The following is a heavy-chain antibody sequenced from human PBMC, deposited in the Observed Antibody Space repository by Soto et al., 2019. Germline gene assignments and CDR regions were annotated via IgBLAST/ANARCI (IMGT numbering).Heavy chain of an antibody. Sequence: GGSLRLSCATSGFSFSNYGMNWVRQAPGKGLEWVSGITKTGRSTFIADSVRGRFTISRDNLKNIMYLQMSSLRVDATALYYCTKDAEAYDFAFDKWGQGTMVTVSS. CDR3: TKDAEAYDFAFDK. V-gene: IGHV3-23*01. J-gene: IGHJ3*02. CDR2: ITKTGRST. D-gene: IGHD3-3*01. CDR1: GFSFSNYG.